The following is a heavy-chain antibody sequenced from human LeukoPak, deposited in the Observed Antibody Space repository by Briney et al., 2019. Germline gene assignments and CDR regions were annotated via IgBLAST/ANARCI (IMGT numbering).Heavy chain of an antibody. Sequence: PSETLSLTCTVSGDSISSGGYYWSWIRQHPGKGLEWIGYIYYSGSTYYNPSLKSRVTISVDTSKNQFSLKLSSVTAADTAVYYCARQVTTQYSYYSYGMDVWGKGTTVTVSS. CDR2: IYYSGST. V-gene: IGHV4-31*03. J-gene: IGHJ6*04. D-gene: IGHD4-17*01. CDR3: ARQVTTQYSYYSYGMDV. CDR1: GDSISSGGYY.